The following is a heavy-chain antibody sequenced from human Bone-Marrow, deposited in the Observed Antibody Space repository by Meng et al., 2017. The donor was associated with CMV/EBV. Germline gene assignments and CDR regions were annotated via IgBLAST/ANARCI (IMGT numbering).Heavy chain of an antibody. CDR2: IIPIFGTA. Sequence: SVKVSCKASGGTFSSYAISWVRQAPGQGLEWMGGIIPIFGTANYAQKFQGRVTITTDESTSTAYMELSSLRSEDTAVYYCARDRSPNWNLGCFDYWGQGTLVTVSS. V-gene: IGHV1-69*05. CDR1: GGTFSSYA. CDR3: ARDRSPNWNLGCFDY. J-gene: IGHJ4*02. D-gene: IGHD1-20*01.